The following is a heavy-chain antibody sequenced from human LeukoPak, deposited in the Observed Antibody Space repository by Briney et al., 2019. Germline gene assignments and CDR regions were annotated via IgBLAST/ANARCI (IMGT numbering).Heavy chain of an antibody. CDR3: AKGAGYGGNSGGDY. CDR1: GFTFSSYW. J-gene: IGHJ4*02. V-gene: IGHV3-30*18. D-gene: IGHD4-23*01. Sequence: SGGSLRLSCAASGFTFSSYWMSWVRQAPGKGLEWVAVISYDGSNKYYADSVKGRFTISRDNSKNTLYLQMNSLRAEDTAVYYCAKGAGYGGNSGGDYWGQGTLVTVSS. CDR2: ISYDGSNK.